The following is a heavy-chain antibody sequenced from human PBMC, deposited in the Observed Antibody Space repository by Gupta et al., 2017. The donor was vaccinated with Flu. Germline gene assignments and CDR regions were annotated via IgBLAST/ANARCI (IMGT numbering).Heavy chain of an antibody. CDR3: ARDPRWFRISVGADV. V-gene: IGHV3-11*01. CDR2: ISTGGVAV. J-gene: IGHJ3*01. Sequence: MSWIRQPPGKGLEWVSYISTGGVAVYYADSVKGRFTVSRDNTKNSLYLQMDSLRAEDTALYYCARDPRWFRISVGADVWGQGTMVSVSS. D-gene: IGHD2-15*01.